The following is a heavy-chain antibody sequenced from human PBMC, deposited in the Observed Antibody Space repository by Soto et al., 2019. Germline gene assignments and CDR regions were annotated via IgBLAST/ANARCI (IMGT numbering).Heavy chain of an antibody. Sequence: SETLSLTCTISGGSISSSYWSWIRQSPGKGLEWIGYIYYSGSTNYNPSLKSRVTISVDTSKNQFSLKLSSVTAADTAVYYCATGYDILNGHYHFDYWGQGTLVTVSS. J-gene: IGHJ4*02. V-gene: IGHV4-59*08. CDR1: GGSISSSY. CDR2: IYYSGST. CDR3: ATGYDILNGHYHFDY. D-gene: IGHD3-9*01.